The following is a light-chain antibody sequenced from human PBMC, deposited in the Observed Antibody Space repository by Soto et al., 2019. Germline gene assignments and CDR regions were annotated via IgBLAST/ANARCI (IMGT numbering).Light chain of an antibody. CDR2: GAS. Sequence: EIVMMQSPATVSVSPGERATLSCRASQSVSSNLAWYQQKPGQAPRLLIYGASTRATGIPARFSGSGSGTEFTLTISSLQSEDFAVYYCQQYNNWPITFGPGTKVDIK. V-gene: IGKV3-15*01. CDR1: QSVSSN. CDR3: QQYNNWPIT. J-gene: IGKJ3*01.